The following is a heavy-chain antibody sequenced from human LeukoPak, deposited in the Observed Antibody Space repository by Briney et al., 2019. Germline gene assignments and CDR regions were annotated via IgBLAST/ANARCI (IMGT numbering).Heavy chain of an antibody. V-gene: IGHV3-30*03. D-gene: IGHD6-13*01. Sequence: PGRSLRLSCAASGFTFSSYGIHWVRQAPGKGLEWVAVISHDGTNKYYEDSVKGRFTISRDNSKNTLYLQMNSLRAEDTAVYYCATDGGIAAAGTNYWGQGTLVTVSS. CDR2: ISHDGTNK. CDR1: GFTFSSYG. CDR3: ATDGGIAAAGTNY. J-gene: IGHJ4*02.